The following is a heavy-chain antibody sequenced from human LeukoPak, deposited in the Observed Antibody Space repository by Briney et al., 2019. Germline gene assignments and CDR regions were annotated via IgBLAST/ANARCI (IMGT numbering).Heavy chain of an antibody. CDR1: GFTFSSYA. CDR2: ISGSGGT. D-gene: IGHD3-22*01. J-gene: IGHJ3*02. Sequence: PGGSLRLSCAASGFTFSSYAMSWVRQAPGKGLEWVSAISGSGGTYYADSVKGRFTISGDNSKNTLYLQMNSLRAEDTAVYYCAKDQPYYDSSGYYFLDAFDIWGQGTMVTVSS. V-gene: IGHV3-23*01. CDR3: AKDQPYYDSSGYYFLDAFDI.